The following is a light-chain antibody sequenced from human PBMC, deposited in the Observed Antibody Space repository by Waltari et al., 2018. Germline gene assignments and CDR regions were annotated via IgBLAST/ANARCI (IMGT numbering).Light chain of an antibody. J-gene: IGLJ2*01. CDR3: SSYTSSSTYVV. CDR1: SSDVGDYNY. CDR2: DVS. V-gene: IGLV2-14*03. Sequence: QSALTQPASVSGSPGQSITISCTGTSSDVGDYNYVSWYQRHPGKAPKLIFFDVSNRPSGVSNRFSGSKSGDTASLTISGLQAEDEADYYCSSYTSSSTYVVFGGGTKLTVL.